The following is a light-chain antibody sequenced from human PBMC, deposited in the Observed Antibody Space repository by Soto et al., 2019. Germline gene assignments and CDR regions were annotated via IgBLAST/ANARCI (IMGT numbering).Light chain of an antibody. J-gene: IGKJ2*01. CDR1: QDIRDN. Sequence: DIQMTQSPSSLSASIGDRVTITCRASQDIRDNLNWYQSKPGKAPNVLIFAASTLQSGVPSRFSGSGSGTDFTLTISSVQPEDFATYYCQHSFTNSPTFGQGTKLEI. CDR3: QHSFTNSPT. CDR2: AAS. V-gene: IGKV1-39*01.